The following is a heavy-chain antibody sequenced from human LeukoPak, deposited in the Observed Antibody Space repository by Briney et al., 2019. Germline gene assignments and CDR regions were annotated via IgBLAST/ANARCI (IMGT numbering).Heavy chain of an antibody. CDR2: INHSGST. D-gene: IGHD3-16*01. CDR1: GGSFSGYY. CDR3: AKLGKITPPQDI. Sequence: PSETLSLTCAVYGGSFSGYYWSWIRQPPGKGLEWIGEINHSGSTNYNPSLKSRVTISVDTSKNQFSLKLSSVTAADTAVYYCAKLGKITPPQDIWGQGTMVTVSS. J-gene: IGHJ3*02. V-gene: IGHV4-34*01.